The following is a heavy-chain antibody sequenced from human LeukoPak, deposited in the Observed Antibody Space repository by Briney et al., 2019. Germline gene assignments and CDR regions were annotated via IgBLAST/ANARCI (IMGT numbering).Heavy chain of an antibody. J-gene: IGHJ4*02. CDR1: GFTFDDYA. V-gene: IGHV3-9*01. CDR2: ISWNSGSI. D-gene: IGHD3-10*01. CDR3: ANDIASYGSGSYDY. Sequence: GGSLRLSCAASGFTFDDYAMHWVRQAPGKGLEWGSGISWNSGSIGYADSVKGRFTISRDNAKTSLYLQMNSLRAEDTALYYCANDIASYGSGSYDYWGQGTLVTVSS.